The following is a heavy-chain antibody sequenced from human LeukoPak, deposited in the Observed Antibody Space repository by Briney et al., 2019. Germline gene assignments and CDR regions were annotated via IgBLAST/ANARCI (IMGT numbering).Heavy chain of an antibody. CDR1: GFTFSSYS. J-gene: IGHJ4*02. CDR3: ARAGSVTTPYDY. D-gene: IGHD4-17*01. CDR2: ISSSSSYI. Sequence: GGSLRLSCAASGFTFSSYSMKWVRQARGKGLEWVSSISSSSSYIYYADSVKGRFTISRDNAKNSLYLQMNSLRAGDTAVYYCARAGSVTTPYDYWGQGTLVTVSS. V-gene: IGHV3-21*01.